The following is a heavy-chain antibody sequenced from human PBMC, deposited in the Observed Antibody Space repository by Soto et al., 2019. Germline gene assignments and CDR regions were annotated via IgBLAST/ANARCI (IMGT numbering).Heavy chain of an antibody. V-gene: IGHV3-74*01. CDR1: GFTFSAYW. D-gene: IGHD5-12*01. J-gene: IGHJ4*02. CDR2: ISSDGSRT. CDR3: ARVTVATWNN. Sequence: EVQLVESGGTLVQPGGSLRLSCAASGFTFSAYWMYWVRQAPGQGLVWVSHISSDGSRTSYADSVKGRFTISRDNAKNTVYLQMNSLRADDTAVYYCARVTVATWNNWGQGTLVTVSS.